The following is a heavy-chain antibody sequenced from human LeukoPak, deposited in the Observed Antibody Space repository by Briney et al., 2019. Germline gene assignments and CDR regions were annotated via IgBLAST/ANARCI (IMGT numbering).Heavy chain of an antibody. CDR3: AKDIMGVVSVVDY. Sequence: GGSLRLSCAASGFTFDDYAMHWVRQAPGKGLEWVSGISWNSGSIGYADSVKGRFTISRDIAKNSLYLQMNSLRAEDTALYHCAKDIMGVVSVVDYWGQGTLVTVSS. V-gene: IGHV3-9*01. J-gene: IGHJ4*02. CDR1: GFTFDDYA. D-gene: IGHD2-15*01. CDR2: ISWNSGSI.